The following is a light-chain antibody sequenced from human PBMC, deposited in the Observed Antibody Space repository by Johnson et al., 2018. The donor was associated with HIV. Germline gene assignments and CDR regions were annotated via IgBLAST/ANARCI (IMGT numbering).Light chain of an antibody. V-gene: IGLV1-51*02. J-gene: IGLJ1*01. CDR2: ENN. Sequence: QLVLTQPPSVSAAPGQKVTISCSGSSSNIGNNYVSWYQLLPGTAPKLLIYENNKRPSGIPDRFSGSKSGTSANLGITGLPPGDEADYYCGTWATSLSPGGVFGSGTKVTVL. CDR3: GTWATSLSPGGV. CDR1: SSNIGNNY.